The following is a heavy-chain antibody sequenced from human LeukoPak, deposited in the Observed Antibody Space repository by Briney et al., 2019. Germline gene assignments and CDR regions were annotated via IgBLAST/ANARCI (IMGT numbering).Heavy chain of an antibody. D-gene: IGHD3-10*01. J-gene: IGHJ5*02. CDR2: IYSSGSA. CDR1: GGSIITYY. V-gene: IGHV4-59*08. Sequence: SETLSLTCTVSGGSIITYYWSWIRRPPGKGLEWIGYIYSSGSANYNPSLKSRVTISVDTSKNQFSLKLSSVTAADTAVYFCAGVRGIISRNWFDPWGHGTLVTVSS. CDR3: AGVRGIISRNWFDP.